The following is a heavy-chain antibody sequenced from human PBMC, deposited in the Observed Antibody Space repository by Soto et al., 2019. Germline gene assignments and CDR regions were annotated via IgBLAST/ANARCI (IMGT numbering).Heavy chain of an antibody. J-gene: IGHJ4*02. V-gene: IGHV3-23*01. D-gene: IGHD2-2*01. Sequence: GVPLRHSCRAAEVTISSYAMSWVSKAPGKGLEWVSGISGSVCNTYFADSVSGRFTISVNNYNNTLYLQMNSLRAEDTAVDYCAKAGIVAASATMLHWVDYWGQGTLVTVSS. CDR1: EVTISSYA. CDR2: ISGSVCNT. CDR3: AKAGIVAASATMLHWVDY.